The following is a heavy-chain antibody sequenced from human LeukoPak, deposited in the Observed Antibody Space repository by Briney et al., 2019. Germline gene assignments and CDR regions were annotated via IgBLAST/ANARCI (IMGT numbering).Heavy chain of an antibody. CDR2: ISSDSAYI. Sequence: PGGSLRLSCAASGFTFSACSMNWVRQAPGKGLEWVSVISSDSAYIYCADSVKGRFTISRDNAKNSLFLYMSSLTAEDTAVYYCARDYTGWSRDYWGQGTLVTVSS. CDR3: ARDYTGWSRDY. D-gene: IGHD3-16*01. V-gene: IGHV3-21*01. CDR1: GFTFSACS. J-gene: IGHJ4*02.